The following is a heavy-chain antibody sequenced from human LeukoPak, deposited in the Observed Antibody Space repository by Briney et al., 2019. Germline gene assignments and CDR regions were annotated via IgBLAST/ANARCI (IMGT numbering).Heavy chain of an antibody. CDR3: ARGYCSSTSCSELDY. J-gene: IGHJ4*02. D-gene: IGHD2-2*01. Sequence: GGSLRLSCAASGFTFSSYWMHWVRQAPGKGLVWVSRINSDGSSTSYADSVKGRFTISRDNAKNTLYLQMNSLRAEDTAVYYCARGYCSSTSCSELDYWGQGTLVTVSS. CDR1: GFTFSSYW. V-gene: IGHV3-74*01. CDR2: INSDGSST.